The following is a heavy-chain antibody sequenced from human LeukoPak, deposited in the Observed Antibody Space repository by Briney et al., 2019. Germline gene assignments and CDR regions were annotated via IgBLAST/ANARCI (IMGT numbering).Heavy chain of an antibody. Sequence: ASVKVSCKASGYTFTSYDINWVRQATGQGLEWMGWMNPNSGNTGYAQKFQGRVTMTRNTSISTAYTELSSLRSEDTAVYYCARDWWKVTSLAVAGSNWFDPWGQGTLVTVSS. J-gene: IGHJ5*02. CDR2: MNPNSGNT. CDR1: GYTFTSYD. V-gene: IGHV1-8*01. CDR3: ARDWWKVTSLAVAGSNWFDP. D-gene: IGHD6-19*01.